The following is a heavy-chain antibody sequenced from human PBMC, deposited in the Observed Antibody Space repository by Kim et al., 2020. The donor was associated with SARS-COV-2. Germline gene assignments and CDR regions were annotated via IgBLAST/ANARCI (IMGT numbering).Heavy chain of an antibody. Sequence: ITYADSVKGRFTISRDNARNTLYLQMDSLRVEDTAVYYCTANRGRTIAYWGQGTLVTVSA. J-gene: IGHJ4*02. CDR3: TANRGRTIAY. CDR2: I. V-gene: IGHV3-74*01. D-gene: IGHD3-16*01.